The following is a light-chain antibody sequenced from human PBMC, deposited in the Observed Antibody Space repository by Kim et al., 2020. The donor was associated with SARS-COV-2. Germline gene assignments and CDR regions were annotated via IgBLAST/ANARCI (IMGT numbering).Light chain of an antibody. Sequence: PGQSVTISCTGTDSDVGGYNYVSWYQQHPGKAPKLMIYDVSKRPSGVPDRFSGSKSGNTASLTISGLQAEDEADYYCCSYAGSSWVFGGGTQLTVL. CDR2: DVS. V-gene: IGLV2-11*01. J-gene: IGLJ3*02. CDR1: DSDVGGYNY. CDR3: CSYAGSSWV.